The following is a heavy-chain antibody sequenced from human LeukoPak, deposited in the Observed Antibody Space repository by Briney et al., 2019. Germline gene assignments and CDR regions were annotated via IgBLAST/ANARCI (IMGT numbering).Heavy chain of an antibody. CDR3: AREGFYGSGSSPTFYFDY. J-gene: IGHJ4*02. CDR1: GFTFSTYV. V-gene: IGHV3-30*04. D-gene: IGHD3-10*01. CDR2: MSFDGKNT. Sequence: GGSLRLSCAASGFTFSTYVIHWVRQAPGKGLDWVAVMSFDGKNTYYADSVKGRFTVSRDNSKNTLYLQMNSLRPEDTAVYYCAREGFYGSGSSPTFYFDYWGQGTLVTVSP.